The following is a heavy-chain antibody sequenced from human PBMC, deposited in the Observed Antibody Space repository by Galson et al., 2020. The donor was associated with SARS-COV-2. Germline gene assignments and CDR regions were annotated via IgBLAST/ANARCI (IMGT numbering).Heavy chain of an antibody. CDR2: IYYSGTT. D-gene: IGHD4-17*01. CDR3: ARRGGTVTPQACDP. J-gene: IGHJ2*01. V-gene: IGHV4-39*01. CDR1: GGSISTTSYF. Sequence: SETLSLTCTVSGGSISTTSYFWGWIRQPPGKGLEWIGTIYYSGTTYYNPSLRSRVTISVDTSTNQFSLKLNSVTAADTAVYYCARRGGTVTPQACDPWGRGDLVAISS.